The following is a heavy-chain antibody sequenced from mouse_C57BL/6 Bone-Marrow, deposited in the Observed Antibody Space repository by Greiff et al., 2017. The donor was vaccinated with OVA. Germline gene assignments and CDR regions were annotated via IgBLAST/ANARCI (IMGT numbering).Heavy chain of an antibody. CDR1: GYAFTNYL. V-gene: IGHV1-54*01. Sequence: VQLQQSGAELVRPGTSVKVSCKASGYAFTNYLIEWVKQRPGQGLEWIGVINPGSGGTNYNEKFKGKATLTADKSSSTAYMQLSSLTSEDSAVYFCAREGRYGNYGFAYWGQGTLVTVSA. D-gene: IGHD2-10*02. CDR3: AREGRYGNYGFAY. CDR2: INPGSGGT. J-gene: IGHJ3*01.